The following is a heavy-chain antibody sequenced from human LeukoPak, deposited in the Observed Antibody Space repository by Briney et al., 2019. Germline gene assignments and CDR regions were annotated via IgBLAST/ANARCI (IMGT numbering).Heavy chain of an antibody. CDR1: GGTFSSYG. CDR3: ARIRDGYNDAYDI. CDR2: IIPIFAKA. D-gene: IGHD5-24*01. Sequence: SVKVSCKASGGTFSSYGISWVRQAPGQGLEWMGGIIPIFAKANYAQKFQGRVTITADESTSTAYMELSSLRSEDTAVYYCARIRDGYNDAYDIWGQGTMVTVSS. J-gene: IGHJ3*02. V-gene: IGHV1-69*13.